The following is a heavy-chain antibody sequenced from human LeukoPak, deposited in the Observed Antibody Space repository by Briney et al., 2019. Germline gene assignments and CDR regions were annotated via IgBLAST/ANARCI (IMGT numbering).Heavy chain of an antibody. D-gene: IGHD4-11*01. CDR2: ISGSGGST. V-gene: IGHV3-23*01. Sequence: PGGSLRLSCAASGFTFSIYAMSWVRQAPRKGLEWVSTISGSGGSTYYADSVRGRFTISRDNSKDTLYLQMNSLRAEDTAVYYCAKVGDYSNFRPPDFWGQGSLVTVSS. CDR1: GFTFSIYA. J-gene: IGHJ4*02. CDR3: AKVGDYSNFRPPDF.